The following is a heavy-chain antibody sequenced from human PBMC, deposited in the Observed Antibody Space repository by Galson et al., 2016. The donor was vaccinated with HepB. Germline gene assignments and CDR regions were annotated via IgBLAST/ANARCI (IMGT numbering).Heavy chain of an antibody. J-gene: IGHJ5*01. CDR1: GFTFSSHA. D-gene: IGHD6-19*01. V-gene: IGHV3-23*01. CDR3: ARDPSWYTSGWYDF. CDR2: LSGSGGST. Sequence: SLRLSCAASGFTFSSHAMSWVRRAPGRGLEWVSCLSGSGGSTYYADSVKGRFTISRDNSKNTLYLQMNSLRAEDTAIYYCARDPSWYTSGWYDFWGQGTLVTVSS.